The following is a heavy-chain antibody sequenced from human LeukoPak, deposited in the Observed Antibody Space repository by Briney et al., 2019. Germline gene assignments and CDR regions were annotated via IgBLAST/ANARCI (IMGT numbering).Heavy chain of an antibody. CDR3: ARALNGYCSSTSCYDFYYYYYMDV. CDR2: IIPIFGTA. Sequence: SGKVSCKASGGTFSSYAISWVRQAPGQGLEWMGGIIPIFGTANYAQKFQGRVTITTDESTSTAYMELSSLRSEDTAVYYCARALNGYCSSTSCYDFYYYYYMDVWGKGTTVTVSS. D-gene: IGHD2-2*03. J-gene: IGHJ6*03. CDR1: GGTFSSYA. V-gene: IGHV1-69*05.